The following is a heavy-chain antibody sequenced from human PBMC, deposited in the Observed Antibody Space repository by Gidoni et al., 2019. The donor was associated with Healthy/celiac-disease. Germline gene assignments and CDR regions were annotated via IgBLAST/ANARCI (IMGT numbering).Heavy chain of an antibody. CDR3: ARSGYCSSTSCYNWFDP. CDR1: GWSFSGYY. D-gene: IGHD2-2*01. Sequence: QVQLQQWGAGLLKPSETRSLTCAVDGWSFSGYYWTWTRQPPGKGLEWIGEINHSGSTNYNPSLKSRVTISVDTSKNQFSLKLSSVTAADTAVYYCARSGYCSSTSCYNWFDPWGQGTLVTVSS. J-gene: IGHJ5*02. CDR2: INHSGST. V-gene: IGHV4-34*01.